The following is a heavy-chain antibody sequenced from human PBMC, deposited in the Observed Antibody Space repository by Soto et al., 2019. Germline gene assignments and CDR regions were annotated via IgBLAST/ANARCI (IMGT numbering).Heavy chain of an antibody. Sequence: GGSLRLSCAASGFTFSSYGMHWVRQAPGKGLEWVAVIWYDGSNKYYADSVKGRFTISRDNSKNTLYLQMNSLRAEDTAVYYCARLLNGSSSSDSFGRTGGYWGQGTLVTVSS. CDR1: GFTFSSYG. CDR2: IWYDGSNK. CDR3: ARLLNGSSSSDSFGRTGGY. D-gene: IGHD6-6*01. J-gene: IGHJ4*02. V-gene: IGHV3-33*01.